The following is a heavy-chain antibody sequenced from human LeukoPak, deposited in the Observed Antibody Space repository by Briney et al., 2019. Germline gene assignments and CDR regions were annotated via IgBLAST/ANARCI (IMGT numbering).Heavy chain of an antibody. CDR3: AKDYYDSSPHDAFDI. CDR1: GFTFSSYG. V-gene: IGHV3-23*01. D-gene: IGHD3-22*01. CDR2: ISSSGGST. J-gene: IGHJ3*02. Sequence: GGSLRLSCAASGFTFSSYGMSWVRQAPGKGLEWVSAISSSGGSTYYADSVKGRFTISRDNSKNTLYLQMNSLRAEDTAVYYCAKDYYDSSPHDAFDIWGQGTMVTVSS.